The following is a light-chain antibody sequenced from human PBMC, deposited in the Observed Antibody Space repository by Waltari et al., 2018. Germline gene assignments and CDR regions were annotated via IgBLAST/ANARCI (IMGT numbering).Light chain of an antibody. CDR3: ATWDYSHLV. J-gene: IGLJ2*01. CDR2: TNN. V-gene: IGLV1-44*01. Sequence: QSVLTQPPSVSGTPGQRVTISCSGSTSDIGSNSAIWYQQLPGPAPKLIIFTNNKRPSGVPVRFSASKAGTSASLAISGLQSEDEADYYCATWDYSHLVFGGGTKVTVL. CDR1: TSDIGSNS.